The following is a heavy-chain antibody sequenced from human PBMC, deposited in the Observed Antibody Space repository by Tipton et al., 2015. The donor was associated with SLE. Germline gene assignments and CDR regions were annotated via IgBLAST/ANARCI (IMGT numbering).Heavy chain of an antibody. V-gene: IGHV4-39*01. CDR2: ITNNGNT. Sequence: TLSLTCTVSGGSISSNIHYWGWIRQPPGKGPEWIGRITNNGNTYYIPSLQSRVTMSVDTSKNHFSLKLSSVTAADTAVYYCARHDTNYGRNWFDPWGQGTLVTVSS. D-gene: IGHD2-8*01. CDR1: GGSISSNIHY. CDR3: ARHDTNYGRNWFDP. J-gene: IGHJ5*02.